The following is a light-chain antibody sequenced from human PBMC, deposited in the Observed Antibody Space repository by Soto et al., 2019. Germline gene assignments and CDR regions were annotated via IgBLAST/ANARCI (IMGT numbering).Light chain of an antibody. CDR3: MQGTQWPRT. CDR2: GTS. V-gene: IGKV3-20*01. Sequence: EVVLTQSPGTLSLSPGERATLSCRASERIYSAYLGWYQQKPGQAPRLLIYGTSSRATGIPDRFSGSGSGTDFTLKISGVEAEDVGIYWCMQGTQWPRTFGGGTRLEI. J-gene: IGKJ5*01. CDR1: ERIYSAY.